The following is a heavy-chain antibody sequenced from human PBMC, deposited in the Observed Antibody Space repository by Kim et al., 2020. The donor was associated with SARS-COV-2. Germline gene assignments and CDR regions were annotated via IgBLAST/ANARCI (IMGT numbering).Heavy chain of an antibody. Sequence: SETLSLTCAVYGGSFSGYYWSWIRQPPGKGLEWIGEINHSGSTNYNPSLKSRVTISVDTSKNQFSLKLSSVTAADTAVYYCARGRKYYDFWSGSPNLDYWGQGTLVTVSS. D-gene: IGHD3-3*01. CDR1: GGSFSGYY. J-gene: IGHJ4*02. V-gene: IGHV4-34*01. CDR3: ARGRKYYDFWSGSPNLDY. CDR2: INHSGST.